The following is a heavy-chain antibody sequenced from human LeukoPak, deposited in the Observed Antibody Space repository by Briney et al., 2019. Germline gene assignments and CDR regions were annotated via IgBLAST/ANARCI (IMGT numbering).Heavy chain of an antibody. Sequence: SETLSLTCAVSGGSISSTSYYWAWIRQPPGKGLEWIGTIYYSGSTYHNPSLKSRVTISVDKSKNQFSLKLSSVTAADTAVYYCAREVRAGTTTGMDVWGKGTTVTVSS. CDR2: IYYSGST. CDR3: AREVRAGTTTGMDV. J-gene: IGHJ6*04. V-gene: IGHV4-39*07. D-gene: IGHD1-1*01. CDR1: GGSISSTSYY.